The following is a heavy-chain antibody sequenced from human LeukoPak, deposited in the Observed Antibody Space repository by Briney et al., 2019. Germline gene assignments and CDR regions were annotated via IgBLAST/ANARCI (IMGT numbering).Heavy chain of an antibody. Sequence: PGGSLRLSCAASGFTFSSYWMHWVRQPPGKGLEWIGNIYYSGSTYYNPSLKSRVTISVDTSKNQFSLRLSSVTAADTAVYYCARHRSYFDVLTGYSFDYWGQGTLVTVSS. CDR1: GFTFSSYW. CDR2: IYYSGST. CDR3: ARHRSYFDVLTGYSFDY. V-gene: IGHV4-39*01. J-gene: IGHJ4*02. D-gene: IGHD3-9*01.